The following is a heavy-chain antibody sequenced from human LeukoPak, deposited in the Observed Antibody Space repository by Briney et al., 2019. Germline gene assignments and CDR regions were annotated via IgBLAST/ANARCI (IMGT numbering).Heavy chain of an antibody. Sequence: GESLKISCKGSGYNFASYWIGWVRQMPGKGLEWMGIIYPGDSDTRYSPSFQGQVTISADKSISTAYLQWSSLKASDTAVYSCATPQIAAADFDYWGQGTLVTVSS. V-gene: IGHV5-51*01. J-gene: IGHJ4*02. CDR1: GYNFASYW. D-gene: IGHD6-13*01. CDR3: ATPQIAAADFDY. CDR2: IYPGDSDT.